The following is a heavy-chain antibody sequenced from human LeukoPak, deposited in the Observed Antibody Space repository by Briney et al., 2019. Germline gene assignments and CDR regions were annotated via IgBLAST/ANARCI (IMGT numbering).Heavy chain of an antibody. CDR2: ISYDGSNK. CDR1: GFIFSSYA. J-gene: IGHJ6*02. Sequence: GGSLRLSCAASGFIFSSYAMHWVRQAPGKGLEWVAVISYDGSNKYYADSVKGRFTISRDNSKNTLYLQMNSLRAEDTAVYYCARRIAAAGGNYYYYYGMDVWGQGTTVTVSS. V-gene: IGHV3-30-3*01. CDR3: ARRIAAAGGNYYYYYGMDV. D-gene: IGHD6-13*01.